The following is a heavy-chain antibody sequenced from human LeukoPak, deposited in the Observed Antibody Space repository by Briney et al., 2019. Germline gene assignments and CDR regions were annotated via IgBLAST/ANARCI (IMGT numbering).Heavy chain of an antibody. CDR1: GGSISSYY. CDR3: ARETYYYDSSGYSPAFDT. CDR2: IYYSGST. J-gene: IGHJ3*02. V-gene: IGHV4-59*01. D-gene: IGHD3-22*01. Sequence: SETLSLTCTVSGGSISSYYWGWIRQPPGKGLEWIGYIYYSGSTNYNPSLKSRVTISVDTSKNQFSLKLSSVTAADTAVYYCARETYYYDSSGYSPAFDTWGQGTMVTVSS.